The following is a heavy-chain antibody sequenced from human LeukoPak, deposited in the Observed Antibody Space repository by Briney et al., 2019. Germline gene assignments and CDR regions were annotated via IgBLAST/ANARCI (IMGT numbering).Heavy chain of an antibody. CDR3: ARSTIFGVVMTAFDI. D-gene: IGHD3-3*01. CDR2: INPNSGHT. V-gene: IGHV1-8*02. Sequence: ASVKVSCKASGYTFINYDVNWVRQATGQGLEWMGWINPNSGHTGYAQKFQGRVTMTRDMSTSTVYMELSSLRSEDTAVYYCARSTIFGVVMTAFDIWGQGTMVTVSS. J-gene: IGHJ3*02. CDR1: GYTFINYD.